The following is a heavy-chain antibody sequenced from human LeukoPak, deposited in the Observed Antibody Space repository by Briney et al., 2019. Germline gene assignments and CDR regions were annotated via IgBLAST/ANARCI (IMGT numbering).Heavy chain of an antibody. V-gene: IGHV3-21*01. D-gene: IGHD7-27*01. CDR1: GFTFSSYS. J-gene: IGHJ4*02. CDR3: VRDGSSWGNFDY. Sequence: GGSLRLSCAASGFTFSSYSMSWVRQAPGKGLEWVSSISGSSSYIYYADSVRGRFTISRDNAKNSLYLQMNSLRTEDTAVYYCVRDGSSWGNFDYWGQGTLVSVSS. CDR2: ISGSSSYI.